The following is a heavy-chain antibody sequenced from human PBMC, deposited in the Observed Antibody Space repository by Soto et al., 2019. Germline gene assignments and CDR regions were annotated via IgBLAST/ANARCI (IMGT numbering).Heavy chain of an antibody. V-gene: IGHV3-21*01. D-gene: IGHD6-19*01. Sequence: GGSLRLSCAASGSTFSSYAMNWVRQTQERGLEWVSSISSTSSYTHYADSVKGRFTISRDNANNSLFLQMNSLRAEDTAVYYCSRDLALVGNYCGQGALVTVSS. CDR3: SRDLALVGNY. J-gene: IGHJ4*02. CDR2: ISSTSSYT. CDR1: GSTFSSYA.